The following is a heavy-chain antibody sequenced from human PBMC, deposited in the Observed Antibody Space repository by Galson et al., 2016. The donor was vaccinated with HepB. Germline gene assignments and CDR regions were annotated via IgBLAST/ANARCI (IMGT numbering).Heavy chain of an antibody. CDR1: GDSIDSTSHY. CDR3: ARDRGWGSVKYFDY. D-gene: IGHD2-21*01. J-gene: IGHJ4*02. Sequence: PLSLTCTVSGDSIDSTSHYWSWLRQPAGKGLEWIGRVFATGSTSFNPSLKSRVTLSVDTSQNHFSLTLSAVTAADTAVYYCARDRGWGSVKYFDYWGQGILVTVSS. CDR2: VFATGST. V-gene: IGHV4-61*02.